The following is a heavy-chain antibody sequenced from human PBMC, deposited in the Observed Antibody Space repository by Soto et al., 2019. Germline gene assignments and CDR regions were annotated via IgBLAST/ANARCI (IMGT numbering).Heavy chain of an antibody. V-gene: IGHV1-2*04. CDR3: ARDIISSDYYYYYGMDV. CDR2: INPNSGGT. CDR1: GYTFTGYY. J-gene: IGHJ6*02. Sequence: GASVKVSCKASGYTFTGYYMHWVRQVPGQGLEWMGWINPNSGGTNYAQKFQGWVTMTRDTSISTAYMELSRLRSDDTAVYYCARDIISSDYYYYYGMDVWGQGTTVTVS. D-gene: IGHD3-3*02.